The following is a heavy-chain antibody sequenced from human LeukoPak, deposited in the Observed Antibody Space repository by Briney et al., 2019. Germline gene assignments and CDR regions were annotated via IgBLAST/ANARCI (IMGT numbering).Heavy chain of an antibody. CDR3: VRDVSHGDY. Sequence: GGSLRLSCIASGFTLNNYWMAWVRQAPEKGLEWVASIKQDGSERNYVDSVRGRFTISRDNAKNSLYLQMNSLRVEDTAIYYCVRDVSHGDYWGQGTLVTVSS. V-gene: IGHV3-7*01. J-gene: IGHJ4*02. CDR2: IKQDGSER. CDR1: GFTLNNYW.